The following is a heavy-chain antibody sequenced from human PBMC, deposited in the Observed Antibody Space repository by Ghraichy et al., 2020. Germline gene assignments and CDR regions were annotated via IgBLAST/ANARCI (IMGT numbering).Heavy chain of an antibody. J-gene: IGHJ4*02. CDR1: GGSISNYY. D-gene: IGHD1-26*01. CDR3: ARVPVGSYPVDY. V-gene: IGHV4-59*01. CDR2: IYSSGST. Sequence: ETLSLTCTVSGGSISNYYWSWIRQPPGKGLEWIGYIYSSGSTKYSPSLKSRVTISVDTSKNQFSLTLTSVTAADTAVYYCARVPVGSYPVDYWGQGTLVIVSS.